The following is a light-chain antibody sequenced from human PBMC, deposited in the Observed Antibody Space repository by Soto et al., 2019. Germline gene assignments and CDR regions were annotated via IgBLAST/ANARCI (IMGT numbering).Light chain of an antibody. CDR2: DAS. CDR3: QQRASWLRT. J-gene: IGKJ1*01. V-gene: IGKV3-11*01. Sequence: EIVLTQSPATLSLSPGERATLSCGASQSLSSSLAWYQQKPGQAPRLLIYDASNRATGVPARFSGSGSGTDFTLTISSLEPDDFAVYYCQQRASWLRTFGQGSKV. CDR1: QSLSSS.